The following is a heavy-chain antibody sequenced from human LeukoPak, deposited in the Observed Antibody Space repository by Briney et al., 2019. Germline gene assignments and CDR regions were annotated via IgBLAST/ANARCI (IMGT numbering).Heavy chain of an antibody. CDR2: IWYDGSNK. Sequence: GGSLRLSCAAPGFTFSSYGMHWVRQAPGKGLEWVAVIWYDGSNKYYADSVKGRFTISRDNSKNTLYLQMNSLRAEDTAVYYCAKGYGGLGFDYWGQGTLVTVSS. D-gene: IGHD4-23*01. CDR3: AKGYGGLGFDY. CDR1: GFTFSSYG. J-gene: IGHJ4*02. V-gene: IGHV3-33*06.